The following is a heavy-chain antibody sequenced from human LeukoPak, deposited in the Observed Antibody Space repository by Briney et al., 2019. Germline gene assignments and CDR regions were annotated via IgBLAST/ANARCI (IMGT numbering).Heavy chain of an antibody. CDR1: GGSISSFY. V-gene: IGHV4-59*08. D-gene: IGHD3-22*01. Sequence: SETLSLTCVVSGGSISSFYWSWIRQPPGKALEWIGYIYSSGSTSYNPSLKSRVTISVDTSKNQFSLRLSSVTAADTAVYYCARLDYYDSKGEFDYWGQGTLVTVSS. J-gene: IGHJ4*02. CDR3: ARLDYYDSKGEFDY. CDR2: IYSSGST.